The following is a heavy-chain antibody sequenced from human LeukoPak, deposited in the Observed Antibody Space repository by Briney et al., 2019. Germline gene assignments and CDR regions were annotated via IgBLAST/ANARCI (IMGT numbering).Heavy chain of an antibody. D-gene: IGHD1-7*01. V-gene: IGHV1-2*02. Sequence: GASVKVSCKASGYTFTGYYMHWVRQAPGQGLEWMGWINPNSGGTNYAQKFQGRVTMTRDTSISTAYMELSGLRSDDTAVYYCARLSDAWGTTSAFDIWGQGTMVTVSS. CDR1: GYTFTGYY. CDR2: INPNSGGT. CDR3: ARLSDAWGTTSAFDI. J-gene: IGHJ3*02.